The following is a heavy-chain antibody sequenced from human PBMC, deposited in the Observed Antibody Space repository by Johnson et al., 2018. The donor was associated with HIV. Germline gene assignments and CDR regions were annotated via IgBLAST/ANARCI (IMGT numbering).Heavy chain of an antibody. D-gene: IGHD2-21*01. V-gene: IGHV3-30*03. J-gene: IGHJ3*02. Sequence: QVRLVESGGGVVQPGRSLRLSCAASGFTFSSYGMHWVRQAPGKGLEWVAVISYDGSNKYYADSVKGRFTISRDNSKNTLYLQMNSLRVEDTAMYYCAIGPPFRNVLNVFDIWGRGTMVTVTA. CDR2: ISYDGSNK. CDR3: AIGPPFRNVLNVFDI. CDR1: GFTFSSYG.